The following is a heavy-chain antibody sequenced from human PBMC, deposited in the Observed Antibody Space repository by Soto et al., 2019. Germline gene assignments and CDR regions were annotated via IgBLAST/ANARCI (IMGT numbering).Heavy chain of an antibody. CDR3: ARNPQGATISYFDY. J-gene: IGHJ4*02. V-gene: IGHV3-21*01. CDR2: ISSSSSYI. CDR1: GFTFSSYG. Sequence: GGSLRLSCAASGFTFSSYGMHWVRQAPGKGLEWVSSISSSSSYIYYADSVKGRFTISRDNAKNSLYLQMNSLRAEDTAVYYCARNPQGATISYFDYWGQGTLVTVSS. D-gene: IGHD5-12*01.